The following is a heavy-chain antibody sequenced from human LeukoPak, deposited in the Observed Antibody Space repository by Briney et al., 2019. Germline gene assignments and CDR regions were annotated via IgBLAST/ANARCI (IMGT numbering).Heavy chain of an antibody. CDR1: GYTFTGYY. Sequence: GASVKVSCKASGYTFTGYYMHWVRQAPGQGLEWMGGIIPIFGTANYAQKFQGRVTITADESTSTAYMELSSLRSEDTAVYYCATRKVNLYSSGWYYFDYWGQGTLVTVPS. CDR3: ATRKVNLYSSGWYYFDY. V-gene: IGHV1-69*13. J-gene: IGHJ4*02. D-gene: IGHD6-19*01. CDR2: IIPIFGTA.